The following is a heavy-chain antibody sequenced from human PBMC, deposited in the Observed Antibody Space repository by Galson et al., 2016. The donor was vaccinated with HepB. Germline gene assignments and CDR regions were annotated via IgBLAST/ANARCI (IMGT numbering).Heavy chain of an antibody. V-gene: IGHV4-39*01. CDR2: IYYTGRT. CDR1: SGFISSSSYY. J-gene: IGHJ4*02. Sequence: ETLSLTCTVSSGFISSSSYYWGWIRQPPGKGLEWIGTIYYTGRTYYNPSLKSRVTISVDTSNHQFSLNLTSVSAADTAVYYCARHGVSSSWYLNYYFDYWGRGTLVTVSS. CDR3: ARHGVSSSWYLNYYFDY. D-gene: IGHD6-13*01.